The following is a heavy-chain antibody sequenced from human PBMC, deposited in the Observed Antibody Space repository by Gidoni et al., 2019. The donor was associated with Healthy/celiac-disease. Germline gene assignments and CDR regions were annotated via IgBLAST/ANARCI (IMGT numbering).Heavy chain of an antibody. J-gene: IGHJ4*02. CDR3: ARDRGYSYGSLRIGFDY. CDR1: GYTFTSYY. CDR2: INPSGGST. V-gene: IGHV1-46*01. Sequence: QVQLVQSGAEVKKPGASVKVSCKASGYTFTSYYMHWVRQAPGQGLEWMGIINPSGGSTSYAQKFQGRVTMTRDTSTSTVYMELSSLRSEDTAVYYCARDRGYSYGSLRIGFDYWGQGTLVTVSS. D-gene: IGHD5-18*01.